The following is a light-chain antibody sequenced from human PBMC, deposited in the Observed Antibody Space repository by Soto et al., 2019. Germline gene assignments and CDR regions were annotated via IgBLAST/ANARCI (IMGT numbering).Light chain of an antibody. Sequence: ETVMTQSPATLSVSPGERATLSCRASQTISSNLAWYQQKPGQAPRLLMFRTSTRATGIPARFSGSGSGTEFNITISSLQSEDSAVYYCQQYNNWPRATVGGGTKVDSK. V-gene: IGKV3-15*01. J-gene: IGKJ4*01. CDR2: RTS. CDR3: QQYNNWPRAT. CDR1: QTISSN.